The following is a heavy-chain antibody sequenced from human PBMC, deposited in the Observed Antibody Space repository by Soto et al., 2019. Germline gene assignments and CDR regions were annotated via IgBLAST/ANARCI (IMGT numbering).Heavy chain of an antibody. CDR3: ARGLIYDSSGYYFDY. Sequence: ASVKVSCKASGGTFSSYTISWVRQAPGQGLEWMGRIIPSVGSTNYAQKFQGRVTMTTDTSTSTVYMELSSLRSEDTAVYYCARGLIYDSSGYYFDYWGQGTLVTVSS. J-gene: IGHJ4*02. CDR1: GGTFSSYT. CDR2: IIPSVGST. V-gene: IGHV1-69*08. D-gene: IGHD3-22*01.